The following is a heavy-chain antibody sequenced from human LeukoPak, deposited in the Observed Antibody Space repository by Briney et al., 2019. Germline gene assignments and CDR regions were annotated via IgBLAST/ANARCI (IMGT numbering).Heavy chain of an antibody. D-gene: IGHD3-9*01. V-gene: IGHV3-48*02. CDR2: ISSSSSTI. J-gene: IGHJ4*02. CDR1: GFTFSSYS. CDR3: ARGFPPPYYDILTGCSLADY. Sequence: GGSLRLSCAASGFTFSSYSMNWVRQAPGKGLEWVSYISSSSSTIYYADSVKGRFTISRDNAKNSLYLQMNSLRDEDTAVYYCARGFPPPYYDILTGCSLADYWGQGTLVTVSS.